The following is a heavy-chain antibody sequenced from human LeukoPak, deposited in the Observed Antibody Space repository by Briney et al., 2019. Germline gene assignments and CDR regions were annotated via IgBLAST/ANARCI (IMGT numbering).Heavy chain of an antibody. CDR3: ARDSRAEHAFDI. Sequence: PGGSLRLSSAASGFIFSNFWMHWVRQVPGKGLVWVSHINSDGRTTDYADSVRGRFTISRDNAKNSLYLQMNSLRAEDTAVYYCARDSRAEHAFDIWGQGTMVTVSS. CDR2: INSDGRTT. V-gene: IGHV3-74*01. J-gene: IGHJ3*02. CDR1: GFIFSNFW.